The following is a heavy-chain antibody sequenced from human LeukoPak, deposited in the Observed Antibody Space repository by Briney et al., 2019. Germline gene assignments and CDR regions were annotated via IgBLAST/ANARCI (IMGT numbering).Heavy chain of an antibody. CDR1: GGSISSYY. CDR3: ARATTVTTYYYCGMDI. D-gene: IGHD4-11*01. CDR2: IYYSGST. V-gene: IGHV4-59*01. Sequence: SETLSLTCTVSGGSISSYYWSWIRQPPGKGLEWIGYIYYSGSTNSYPSLKSRVTISVDTSKNQFSLNLSSVTAADTAVYYCARATTVTTYYYCGMDIWGQGTTVTVSS. J-gene: IGHJ6*02.